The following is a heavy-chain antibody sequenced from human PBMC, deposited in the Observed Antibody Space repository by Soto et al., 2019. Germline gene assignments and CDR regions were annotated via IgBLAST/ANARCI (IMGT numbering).Heavy chain of an antibody. D-gene: IGHD1-7*01. CDR2: IYRTGST. CDR1: GGSFTSNNW. CDR3: ASRDPGTSVDY. J-gene: IGHJ4*02. Sequence: PSETLSLTCAVSGGSFTSNNWWTWVRQPPGQGLKWIGEIYRTGSTNYNPSLKSRVTISLDESENQFSLKVTSLTAADTAVYYCASRDPGTSVDYWGQGTLVTVSS. V-gene: IGHV4-4*02.